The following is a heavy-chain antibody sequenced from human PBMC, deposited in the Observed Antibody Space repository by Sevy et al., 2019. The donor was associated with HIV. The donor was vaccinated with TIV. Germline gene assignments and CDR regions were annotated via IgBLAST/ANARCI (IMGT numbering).Heavy chain of an antibody. V-gene: IGHV4-59*13. Sequence: SETLSLTCSVSGGSMRNFYWSWIRQPPGKGLEWIGNIYYSGSTNYNPSLKSRVTMSVDTSKNQFSLKLSSVTAADTAVYYCARSGFVEWAGSTRGPRDWFDPWGQGTLVTVSS. CDR3: ARSGFVEWAGSTRGPRDWFDP. J-gene: IGHJ5*02. D-gene: IGHD3-3*01. CDR1: GGSMRNFY. CDR2: IYYSGST.